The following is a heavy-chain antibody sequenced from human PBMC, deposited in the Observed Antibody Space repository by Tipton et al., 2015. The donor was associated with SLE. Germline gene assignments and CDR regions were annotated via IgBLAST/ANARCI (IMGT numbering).Heavy chain of an antibody. CDR1: GYTFTGYY. CDR3: ARGYCSGGSCYPVDAFDI. D-gene: IGHD2-15*01. V-gene: IGHV1-2*02. Sequence: QLVQSGAEVKKPGASVKVSCKASGYTFTGYYMHWVRQAPGQGLEWMGWINPNSGGTNYAQKFQGRVTMTRDTSISTAYMELSRLRSDDTAVYYCARGYCSGGSCYPVDAFDIWGQGTKVTVSS. CDR2: INPNSGGT. J-gene: IGHJ3*02.